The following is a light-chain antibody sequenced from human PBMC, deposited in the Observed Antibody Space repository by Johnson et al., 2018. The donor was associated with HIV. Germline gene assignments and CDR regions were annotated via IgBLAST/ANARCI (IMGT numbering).Light chain of an antibody. CDR3: GTWDSSLSVFV. Sequence: QSVLTQPPSVSAAPGQKVTIPCSGSTSNIGSNSVSWYQHLPGIAPKLLVYDRNKRPSGIPDRFSGSKSGTSATLGITGLQTGDEADYYCGTWDSSLSVFVFGTGTQVTVL. CDR1: TSNIGSNS. CDR2: DRN. V-gene: IGLV1-51*01. J-gene: IGLJ1*01.